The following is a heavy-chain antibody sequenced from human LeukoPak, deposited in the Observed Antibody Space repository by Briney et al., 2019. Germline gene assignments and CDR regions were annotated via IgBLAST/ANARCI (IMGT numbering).Heavy chain of an antibody. CDR1: GYTFTGYF. V-gene: IGHV1-2*06. D-gene: IGHD5-24*01. CDR2: INPNTGGT. CDR3: ARVGDGLNDAFDI. Sequence: GASVKVSCKASGYTFTGYFMNWVRQALGQGLEWLGRINPNTGGTNFAQRFQGRVTMTRDTSITTAYMDLSRLRSDDTAVYYCARVGDGLNDAFDIWGQGTMVTVSS. J-gene: IGHJ3*02.